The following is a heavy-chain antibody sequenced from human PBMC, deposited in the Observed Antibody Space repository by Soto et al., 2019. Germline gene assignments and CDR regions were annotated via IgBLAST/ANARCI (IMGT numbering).Heavy chain of an antibody. D-gene: IGHD3-16*02. CDR1: GGSISSSSYY. CDR3: ARLIMITFGGVIDIVPFDY. J-gene: IGHJ4*02. Sequence: SETLSLTCTVSGGSISSSSYYWGWIRQPPGKGLEWIGSIYYSGSTYYNPSLKSRVTISVDTSKNQFSLKLSSVTAADTAVYYCARLIMITFGGVIDIVPFDYWGQGTLVTVSS. V-gene: IGHV4-39*01. CDR2: IYYSGST.